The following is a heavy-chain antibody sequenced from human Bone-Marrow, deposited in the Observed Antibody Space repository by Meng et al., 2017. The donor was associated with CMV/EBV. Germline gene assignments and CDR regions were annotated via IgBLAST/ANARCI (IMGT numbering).Heavy chain of an antibody. J-gene: IGHJ4*02. CDR3: ARDKLTFGCETQAASYFDN. CDR2: VSSDSDYT. V-gene: IGHV3-21*01. Sequence: GESLKISCAGSRFPLKRFTMNWVRQAPGKGLEWVSSVSSDSDYTTYADSVKDRFTIYRDDAKNSVYLLMNSLRVEDMTTYSCARDKLTFGCETQAASYFDNWGQGALVTVSS. D-gene: IGHD3-16*01. CDR1: RFPLKRFT.